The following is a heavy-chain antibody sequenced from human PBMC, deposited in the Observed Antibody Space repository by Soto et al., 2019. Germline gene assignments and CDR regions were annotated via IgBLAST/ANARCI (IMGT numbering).Heavy chain of an antibody. V-gene: IGHV3-30*04. Sequence: GGSLRLSCAASGFTFSSYAMHWVRQAPGKGLEWVAVIEYDGRNKYYADSVKGRFTISRDNSKNTLYLQMNSLRIEDTAVYYCARELERVFDYWGQGTLVTVSS. CDR3: ARELERVFDY. J-gene: IGHJ4*02. D-gene: IGHD1-1*01. CDR2: IEYDGRNK. CDR1: GFTFSSYA.